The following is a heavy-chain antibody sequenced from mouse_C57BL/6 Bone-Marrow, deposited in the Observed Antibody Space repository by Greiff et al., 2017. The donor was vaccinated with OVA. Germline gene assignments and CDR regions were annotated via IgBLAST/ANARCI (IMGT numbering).Heavy chain of an antibody. CDR1: GYTFTDYY. V-gene: IGHV1-26*01. Sequence: VQLQQSGPELVKPGASVKISCKASGYTFTDYYMNWVKQSHGKSLEWIGDINPNNGGTSYNQKFKGKATLTVDKSSSTACMELRSLTSEDSAVYYCARGITTVAFDYWGQGTTLTVSS. CDR3: ARGITTVAFDY. D-gene: IGHD1-1*01. J-gene: IGHJ2*01. CDR2: INPNNGGT.